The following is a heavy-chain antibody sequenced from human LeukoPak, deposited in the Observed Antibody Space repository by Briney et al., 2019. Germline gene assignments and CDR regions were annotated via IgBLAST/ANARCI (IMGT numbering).Heavy chain of an antibody. Sequence: GGSLRLSCAASGFTFSSHSMNWVRQAPGKRLEWVSSIIGRGVDTYHADSVQGRFTISRDNSKNTLYLQMNSLRVEDTAVYYCAKAPLSGCSGARCYYLDTWGQGALITVSS. CDR2: IIGRGVDT. CDR1: GFTFSSHS. CDR3: AKAPLSGCSGARCYYLDT. J-gene: IGHJ5*02. V-gene: IGHV3-23*01. D-gene: IGHD2-15*01.